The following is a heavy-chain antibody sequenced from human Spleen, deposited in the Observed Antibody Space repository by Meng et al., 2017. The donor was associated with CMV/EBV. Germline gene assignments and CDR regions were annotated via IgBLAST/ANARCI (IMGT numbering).Heavy chain of an antibody. CDR1: CYCCSSGG. CDR2: LVPGDSAT. J-gene: IGHJ4*02. V-gene: IGHV5-51*01. Sequence: SCYCCSSGGIAWPRPLPRKRLERMAILVPGDSATRYSPSLPGPVTTSADTSSNVSFLQWSILTASDSAIYFCARRSKRVVAGNYYFDHWGQGTLVTVSS. CDR3: ARRSKRVVAGNYYFDH. D-gene: IGHD3-10*01.